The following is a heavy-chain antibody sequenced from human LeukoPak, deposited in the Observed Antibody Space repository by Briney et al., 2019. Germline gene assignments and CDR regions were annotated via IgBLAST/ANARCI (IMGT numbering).Heavy chain of an antibody. J-gene: IGHJ4*02. CDR1: GLTFTTYG. D-gene: IGHD1-7*01. V-gene: IGHV3-23*01. CDR2: ISGSGGST. Sequence: GGALRLPCAASGLTFTTYGITWVRQDPRNRLEWAAAISGSGGSTNYADSVTGRFTISKDNSKNTRYLQMNSLRAEGTAVYYCAKNLDWNYEELLDYWGQGTRVTVSS. CDR3: AKNLDWNYEELLDY.